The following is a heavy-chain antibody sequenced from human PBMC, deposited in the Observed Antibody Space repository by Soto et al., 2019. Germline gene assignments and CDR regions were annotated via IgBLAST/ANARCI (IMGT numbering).Heavy chain of an antibody. J-gene: IGHJ5*02. CDR1: GFTFSSYA. CDR2: ISYDGSNK. Sequence: GGSLRLSCAASGFTFSSYAMHWVRQAPGKGLEWVAVISYDGSNKYYADSVKGRFTISRDNSKNTLYLQMNSLRAEDTAVYYCARDRSESYRLHNWFDPWGQGTLVTVSS. CDR3: ARDRSESYRLHNWFDP. D-gene: IGHD1-26*01. V-gene: IGHV3-30-3*01.